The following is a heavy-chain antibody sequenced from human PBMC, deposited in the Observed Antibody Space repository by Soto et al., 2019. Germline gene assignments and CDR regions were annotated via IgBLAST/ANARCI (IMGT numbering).Heavy chain of an antibody. V-gene: IGHV1-3*01. CDR1: GYTFTSYA. D-gene: IGHD5-18*01. CDR2: INAGNGNT. CDR3: ARDRGYSYGTFDY. Sequence: ASVKVSCKASGYTFTSYAMHWVRQAPAQRLEWMGWINAGNGNTKYSQKFQGRVTITRDASANTAYMELSSLRSEDTAGYYFARDRGYSYGTFDYWGQGTLVTVSS. J-gene: IGHJ4*02.